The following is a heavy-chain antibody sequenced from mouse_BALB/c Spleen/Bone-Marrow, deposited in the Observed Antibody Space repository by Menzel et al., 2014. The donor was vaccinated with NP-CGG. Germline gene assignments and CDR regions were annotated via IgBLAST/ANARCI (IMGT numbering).Heavy chain of an antibody. CDR2: IDPANGNT. CDR1: GFNIKDTY. J-gene: IGHJ3*01. Sequence: EVQLQESGAELVKPGASVKLSCTASGFNIKDTYMHWVKQRPEQGLEWIGRIDPANGNTKYDPKFQGKATITADTSSNTAYLQLIRLTSEDTAVYYCTVYDYEGFAYWGQGTLVTVSA. D-gene: IGHD2-4*01. CDR3: TVYDYEGFAY. V-gene: IGHV14-3*02.